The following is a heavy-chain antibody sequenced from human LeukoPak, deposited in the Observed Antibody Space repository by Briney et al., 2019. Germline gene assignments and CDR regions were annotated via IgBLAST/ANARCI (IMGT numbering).Heavy chain of an antibody. D-gene: IGHD3-16*02. V-gene: IGHV1-58*02. J-gene: IGHJ3*02. CDR3: VAQPHDYDYVWGSYRWSDAFDI. CDR2: IVVGSGNT. Sequence: SVKVSCKASGFTFTSSAMQWVRQARGQRLEWIGWIVVGSGNTNYAQKFQERVTITRDMSTSTAYMELSSLRSEDTAVYYCVAQPHDYDYVWGSYRWSDAFDIWGQGTMVTVSS. CDR1: GFTFTSSA.